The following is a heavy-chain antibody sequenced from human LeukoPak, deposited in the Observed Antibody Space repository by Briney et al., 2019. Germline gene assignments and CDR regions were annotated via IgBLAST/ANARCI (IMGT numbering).Heavy chain of an antibody. Sequence: GGSLRLSCATSGFTFSNYWMSWVRQVPGKGLEWVANIKQDGGEIYYVDSVKGRFTISRDNAKNSLYLQMNSLTAEDTAVYYCAREISSWIQLWLRGGYFDYWGQGTLVTVSS. D-gene: IGHD5-18*01. V-gene: IGHV3-7*01. CDR2: IKQDGGEI. J-gene: IGHJ4*02. CDR1: GFTFSNYW. CDR3: AREISSWIQLWLRGGYFDY.